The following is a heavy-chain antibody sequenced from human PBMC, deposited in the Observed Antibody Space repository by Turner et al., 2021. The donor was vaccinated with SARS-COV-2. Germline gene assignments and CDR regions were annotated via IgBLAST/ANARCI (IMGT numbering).Heavy chain of an antibody. CDR1: GGSLSSSTYY. D-gene: IGHD5-18*01. Sequence: QLQLQESGPGLVKPSETLSLACTVSGGSLSSSTYYWGWFRQPPGKGLEWIGNIYYSGITYYNPSLKSRVTISVDTAKNQFSLKLSSVTAADTAVYYCARLMDTAMDYYGMDVWGQGTTVTVSS. CDR2: IYYSGIT. V-gene: IGHV4-39*01. J-gene: IGHJ6*02. CDR3: ARLMDTAMDYYGMDV.